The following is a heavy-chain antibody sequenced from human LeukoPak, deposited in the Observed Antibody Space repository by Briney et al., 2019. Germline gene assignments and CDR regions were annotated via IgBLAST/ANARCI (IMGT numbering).Heavy chain of an antibody. J-gene: IGHJ4*02. CDR3: TREAGRYCSGGTCYFHRSFDY. V-gene: IGHV5-51*01. D-gene: IGHD2-15*01. Sequence: GESLKISCKCSGYGFNNYWIAWVRQMPGKGLEWMGIIYPGDSDTRYSPSFQGQVTISADKSISTAYLQWSSLKASDSAMYYCTREAGRYCSGGTCYFHRSFDYWGQGTLVTVSS. CDR2: IYPGDSDT. CDR1: GYGFNNYW.